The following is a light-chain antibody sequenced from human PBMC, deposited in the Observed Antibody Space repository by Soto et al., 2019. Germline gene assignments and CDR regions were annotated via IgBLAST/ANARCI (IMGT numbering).Light chain of an antibody. Sequence: QSALTQPASVSGSPGQSITISCTGTSSDVGNYNYVSWYQQHPGKAPKLILYEVSQRPSGVSDRFSGSKSGNTASLTISGLQAEDEADYHCCSYASSSTYVFGTGTKVTVL. V-gene: IGLV2-23*02. CDR3: CSYASSSTYV. J-gene: IGLJ1*01. CDR1: SSDVGNYNY. CDR2: EVS.